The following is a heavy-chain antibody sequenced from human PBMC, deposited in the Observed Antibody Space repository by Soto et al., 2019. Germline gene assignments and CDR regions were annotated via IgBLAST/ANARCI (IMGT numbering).Heavy chain of an antibody. D-gene: IGHD1-26*01. J-gene: IGHJ4*02. Sequence: PXXTLSLPCTVSGGSISSYYWRWILQPPGKGLEWIGYIYYSGSTNYNPSLKSRVTISVDTSKNQFSLKLSSVTAADTAVYYCARGTLSIVGATTEFDYWGQGTLVTVSS. CDR1: GGSISSYY. CDR3: ARGTLSIVGATTEFDY. V-gene: IGHV4-59*01. CDR2: IYYSGST.